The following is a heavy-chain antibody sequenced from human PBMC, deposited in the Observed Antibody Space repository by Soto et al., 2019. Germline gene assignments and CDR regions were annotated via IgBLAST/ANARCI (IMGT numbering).Heavy chain of an antibody. CDR1: GYTFTSYA. CDR3: ARERVGELPPVFDF. J-gene: IGHJ4*02. Sequence: ASVQVSSKASGYTFTSYALHWVRQAPGQRFEWMGWINAGNSNTKYSQKFQGRVTINRDTSASTAYMELSSLRSEDTAVYYRARERVGELPPVFDFWGQGTLVTVSS. V-gene: IGHV1-3*01. CDR2: INAGNSNT. D-gene: IGHD3-16*01.